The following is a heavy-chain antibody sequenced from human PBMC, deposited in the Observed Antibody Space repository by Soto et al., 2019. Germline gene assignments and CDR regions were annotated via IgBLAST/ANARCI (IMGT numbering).Heavy chain of an antibody. CDR3: ARGSYGSWSYFGWSDYCIVA. V-gene: IGHV1-69*02. CDR2: IIPILGIA. J-gene: IGHJ6*02. D-gene: IGHD3-10*01. CDR1: GGTFSSYT. Sequence: ASVKVSCKASGGTFSSYTISWVRQAPGQGLEWMGRIIPILGIANYAQKFQGRVTITADKSTSTAYMELSSLRSEDTAVYYCARGSYGSWSYFGWSDYCIVAWGQAPTVTVPS.